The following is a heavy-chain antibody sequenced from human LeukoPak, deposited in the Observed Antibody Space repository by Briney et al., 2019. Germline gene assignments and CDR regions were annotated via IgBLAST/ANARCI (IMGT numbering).Heavy chain of an antibody. CDR1: GYTFTGYY. CDR2: INPNSGGT. V-gene: IGHV1-2*02. CDR3: ERGPNFDY. J-gene: IGHJ4*02. Sequence: GASVTVSCKASGYTFTGYYMHWVRQAPGQGLEWMGWINPNSGGTKYAQKFQGRVTMTRDTSITTADMELSRLRSDDTAVYYCERGPNFDYWGQGTLVTVSS.